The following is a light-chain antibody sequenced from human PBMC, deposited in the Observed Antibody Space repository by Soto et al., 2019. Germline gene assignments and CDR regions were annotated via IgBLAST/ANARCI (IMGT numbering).Light chain of an antibody. J-gene: IGKJ5*01. CDR3: EQAGSFPIT. CDR2: TAS. V-gene: IGKV1-39*01. Sequence: DIQMTQSPSTLSASVGDRVTITCRASQSVNSNLNWYQQMPGKAPQLLIYTASSLQSGVPPRFSGSGSGTDFTLTISSLQPEDFATYYCEQAGSFPITFGQGTRLEI. CDR1: QSVNSN.